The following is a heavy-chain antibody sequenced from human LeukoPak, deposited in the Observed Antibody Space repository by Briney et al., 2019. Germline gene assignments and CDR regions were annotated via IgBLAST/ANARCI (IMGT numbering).Heavy chain of an antibody. CDR3: ARPTSKLGSFDY. V-gene: IGHV4-39*01. D-gene: IGHD2/OR15-2a*01. J-gene: IGHJ4*02. CDR2: IYYSGST. CDR1: GGSISSSNYF. Sequence: SETLSLTCTVSGGSISSSNYFWGWIRQPPGKGLEWIGTIYYSGSTYYNPSLKSRITISVDTSKNQFSLKMRSVTAADTAVYYCARPTSKLGSFDYWGQGTLVTDSS.